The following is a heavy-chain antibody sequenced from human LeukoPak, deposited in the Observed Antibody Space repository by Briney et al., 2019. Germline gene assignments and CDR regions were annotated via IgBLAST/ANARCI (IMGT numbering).Heavy chain of an antibody. V-gene: IGHV3-23*01. CDR1: GFTFSSYA. D-gene: IGHD2-2*01. Sequence: GGSLRLSCAASGFTFSSYAMSWVRQAPGKGLEWVSAISGSGGSTYYADSVKGRFTISRDNSKNTLYLQMNSLRAEDTAVYYCARVFSTTDIVVVPAAPRGAFDIWGQGTMVTVSS. CDR2: ISGSGGST. CDR3: ARVFSTTDIVVVPAAPRGAFDI. J-gene: IGHJ3*02.